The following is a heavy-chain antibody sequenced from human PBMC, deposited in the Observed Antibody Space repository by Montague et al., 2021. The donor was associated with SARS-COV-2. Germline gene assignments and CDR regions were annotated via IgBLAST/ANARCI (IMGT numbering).Heavy chain of an antibody. CDR1: GFSINADGVG. V-gene: IGHV2-5*01. Sequence: PALVKPTQTLTLTCTLSGFSINADGVGVGWIRQPPGKALEWLALIYWNEDRLYNSSLKNRLSITKDTSKNQVLLTLTNMDPVDTATYYCARRFTDYASSSSWFDPWGQGILVTAS. CDR2: IYWNEDR. CDR3: ARRFTDYASSSSWFDP. D-gene: IGHD3-10*01. J-gene: IGHJ5*02.